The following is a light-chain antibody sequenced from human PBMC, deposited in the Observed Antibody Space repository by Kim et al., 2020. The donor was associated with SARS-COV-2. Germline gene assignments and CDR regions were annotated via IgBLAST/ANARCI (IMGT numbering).Light chain of an antibody. Sequence: SPGERATLSCRASQSVGTDFAWCQQRPGRAPTLLLYHASTRAADGPARFSGSGSGREFSLSISSLQSEDFAVYHCQQYNNWPPITFGGGTKVDIK. V-gene: IGKV3-15*01. CDR3: QQYNNWPPIT. J-gene: IGKJ4*02. CDR2: HAS. CDR1: QSVGTD.